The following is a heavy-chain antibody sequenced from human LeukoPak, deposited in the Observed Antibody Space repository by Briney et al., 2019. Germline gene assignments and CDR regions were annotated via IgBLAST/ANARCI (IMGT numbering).Heavy chain of an antibody. V-gene: IGHV1-18*01. J-gene: IGHJ5*02. CDR3: ARDGTMVRGKRGSWFDP. CDR1: GYTFTSYG. Sequence: ASVKVSCKASGYTFTSYGISWVRQAPGQGLEWMGWISAYNGNTNYAQKLQGRVTMTTDTSTSTAYMELRSLRSDDTAVYYCARDGTMVRGKRGSWFDPWGQGTLVTVSS. D-gene: IGHD3-10*01. CDR2: ISAYNGNT.